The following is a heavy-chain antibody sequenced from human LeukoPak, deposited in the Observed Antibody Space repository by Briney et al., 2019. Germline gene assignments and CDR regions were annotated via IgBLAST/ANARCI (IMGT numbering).Heavy chain of an antibody. V-gene: IGHV1-69*04. CDR2: IIPILGIS. CDR3: ATGYCSSISCYVGGKYFDY. D-gene: IGHD2-2*01. J-gene: IGHJ4*02. CDR1: GGTFSSYA. Sequence: SVKVSCKASGGTFSSYAISWVRQAPGQGLEWMERIIPILGISNYAQKFQGRVTITADKSTSTAYMELSSLRSEDTAVYYCATGYCSSISCYVGGKYFDYWGQGTLVTVSS.